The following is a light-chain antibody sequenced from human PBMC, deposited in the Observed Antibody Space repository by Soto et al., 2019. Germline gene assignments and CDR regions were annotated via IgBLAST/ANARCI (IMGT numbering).Light chain of an antibody. CDR1: SSNIGKNF. CDR2: DNA. CDR3: AAWDSSLRGVV. Sequence: QSVLTQPPSVSAAPGQTVTISCSGSSSNIGKNFVSWYQQLPGAAPKLLIYDNAKRPSGIPDRFYGSKSGTSATLGITGLQTGDEADFYCAAWDSSLRGVVFGGGTQLTVL. V-gene: IGLV1-51*01. J-gene: IGLJ2*01.